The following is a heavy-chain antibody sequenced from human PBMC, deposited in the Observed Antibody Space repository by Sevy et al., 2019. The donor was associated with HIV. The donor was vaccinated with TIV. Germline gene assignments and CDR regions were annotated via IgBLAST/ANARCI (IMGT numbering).Heavy chain of an antibody. V-gene: IGHV3-30*03. CDR1: GFTFSRVG. CDR3: AREDSGYEY. D-gene: IGHD5-12*01. CDR2: ISNDGSDK. J-gene: IGHJ4*02. Sequence: GESLKISCVASGFTFSRVGMHWVRQAPGKGLEWVAIISNDGSDKQYADSVKGRFTISRDNSKETVDLQMNSLRAGDTAVYYCAREDSGYEYWGQGTLVTVSS.